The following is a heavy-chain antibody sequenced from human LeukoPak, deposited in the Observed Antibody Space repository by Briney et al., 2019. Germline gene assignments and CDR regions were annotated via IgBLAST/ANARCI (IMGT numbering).Heavy chain of an antibody. CDR3: ARAKIWNDLYAFDI. CDR2: ISAYNGNT. CDR1: GYTFTSYG. V-gene: IGHV1-18*01. Sequence: ASVKVSCKASGYTFTSYGISWVRQAPGQGLEWMGWISAYNGNTNYAQKLQGRVTTTTDTSTSTAYMELRSLRSDDTAVYYCARAKIWNDLYAFDIWGQGTMVTVSS. D-gene: IGHD1-1*01. J-gene: IGHJ3*02.